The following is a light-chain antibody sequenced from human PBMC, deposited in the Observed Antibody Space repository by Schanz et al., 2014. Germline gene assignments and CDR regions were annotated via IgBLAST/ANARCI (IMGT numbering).Light chain of an antibody. J-gene: IGKJ1*01. Sequence: PGGRATLSCRASQGIGRNLAWYRQKPGQAPSLLIYGASTRATGIPARFSGGGSGTDFPLTISRLEPEGFAVYFCQQYGNSPPTFGQGTKVEIK. CDR3: QQYGNSPPT. CDR1: QGIGRN. V-gene: IGKV3-20*01. CDR2: GAS.